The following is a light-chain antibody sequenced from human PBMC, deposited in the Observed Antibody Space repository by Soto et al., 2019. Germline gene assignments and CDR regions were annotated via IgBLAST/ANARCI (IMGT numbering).Light chain of an antibody. CDR3: QSYDSSLSGVV. V-gene: IGLV1-40*01. CDR2: GNS. J-gene: IGLJ2*01. Sequence: QLVLTQPPSVSGAPGQRVTISCTGSSSNIGAGYDVHWYQQLPGTAPKVLIYGNSNRPSGVPDRFSGSKSGTSASLAITGLRAEDEANYYCQSYDSSLSGVVFGGGTKLTVL. CDR1: SSNIGAGYD.